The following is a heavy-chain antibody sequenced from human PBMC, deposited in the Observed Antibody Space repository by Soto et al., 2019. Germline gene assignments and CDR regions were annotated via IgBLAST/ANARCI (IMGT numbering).Heavy chain of an antibody. D-gene: IGHD3-10*01. V-gene: IGHV1-69*13. CDR1: GGTFSSHA. J-gene: IGHJ6*02. Sequence: SVKVSCKASGGTFSSHAISGVRQAPGQGLEWMGGIIPIFGTANYAQKFQGRVTITADESTSTAYMELSSLRSEDTAVYYCARYPRGEQAYYYYGMDVWGQGTTVTVSS. CDR3: ARYPRGEQAYYYYGMDV. CDR2: IIPIFGTA.